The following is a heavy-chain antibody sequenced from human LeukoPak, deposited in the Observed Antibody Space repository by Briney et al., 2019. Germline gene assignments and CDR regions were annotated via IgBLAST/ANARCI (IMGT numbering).Heavy chain of an antibody. CDR2: ISWDGGST. D-gene: IGHD3-22*01. V-gene: IGHV3-43*01. J-gene: IGHJ6*02. CDR3: AKDSGGYYDSHYYGMDV. CDR1: GFTFDDYT. Sequence: GGSLRLSCAASGFTFDDYTMHWVRQAPGKGLEWVSLISWDGGSTCYADSVKGRFTISRDNSKNSLYLQMNSLRTEDTALYYCAKDSGGYYDSHYYGMDVWGQGTTVTVSS.